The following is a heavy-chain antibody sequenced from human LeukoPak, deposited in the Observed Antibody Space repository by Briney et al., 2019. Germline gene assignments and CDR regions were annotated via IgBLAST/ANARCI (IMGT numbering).Heavy chain of an antibody. CDR2: ISGSGGDT. D-gene: IGHD3-10*01. CDR3: AKDVGVILYDY. V-gene: IGHV3-23*01. CDR1: GFTFSHYA. Sequence: GGSLRLSCATSGFTFSHYAMAWVRQAPGKGLEWVSTISGSGGDTHYADSVKGRFAIPRDNSRNTLYLQMNSLRAEDTAVYYCAKDVGVILYDYWGQGTLVTVSS. J-gene: IGHJ4*02.